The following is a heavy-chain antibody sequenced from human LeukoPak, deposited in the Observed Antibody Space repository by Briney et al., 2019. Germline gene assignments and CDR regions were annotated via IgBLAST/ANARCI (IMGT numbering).Heavy chain of an antibody. J-gene: IGHJ5*02. CDR3: ARGRGGDCYSCWFDP. CDR2: IKQDGSEK. V-gene: IGHV3-7*01. CDR1: GLTFSSYW. Sequence: GGSLRLSCAASGLTFSSYWMSWVRQAPGKGLEWVANIKQDGSEKYSVDSVKGRFTISRDNAKNSLYLQMNSLRAVDTAVYYCARGRGGDCYSCWFDPWGQGTLVTVSS. D-gene: IGHD2-21*02.